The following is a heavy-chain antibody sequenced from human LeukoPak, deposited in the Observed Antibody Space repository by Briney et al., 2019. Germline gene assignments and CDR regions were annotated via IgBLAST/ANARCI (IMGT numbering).Heavy chain of an antibody. V-gene: IGHV1-46*01. Sequence: ASVKVSRKASGYAAPNYYVYWVRQAPGQGLEWVGMINPTGLYTRLAQDFQGRVTMTRDASTSTVYMEMNSLTSEDTAVYYCTSFDSSVHYRFVYWGQGSLVTVSA. CDR2: INPTGLYT. CDR1: GYAAPNYY. CDR3: TSFDSSVHYRFVY. D-gene: IGHD3-22*01. J-gene: IGHJ4*02.